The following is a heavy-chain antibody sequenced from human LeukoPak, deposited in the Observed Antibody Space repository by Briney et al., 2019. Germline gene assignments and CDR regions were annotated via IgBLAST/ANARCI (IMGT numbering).Heavy chain of an antibody. CDR1: GFPFNAYW. CDR3: VRDGVGAPPFDY. J-gene: IGHJ4*02. Sequence: PGGSLRLSCAASGFPFNAYWMTWVRQAPGKGLEWVANIRQDGDTKYYVDSVKGRFTISRDNAKNTLYLQMNNLRAEDTGVYYCVRDGVGAPPFDYWGEGILVTVSS. V-gene: IGHV3-7*01. D-gene: IGHD1-26*01. CDR2: IRQDGDTK.